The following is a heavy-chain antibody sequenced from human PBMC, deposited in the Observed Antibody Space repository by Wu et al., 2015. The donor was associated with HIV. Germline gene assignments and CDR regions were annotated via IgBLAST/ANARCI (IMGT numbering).Heavy chain of an antibody. CDR3: VSSAGTSYYFDY. V-gene: IGHV1-2*02. CDR2: INPNSGGSGGT. Sequence: VQLVQSGAEVKKPGASVKVSCKASGYTFTGYYMHWVRQAPGQGLEWMGWINPNSGGSGGTNYAQKFQGRVTMTRDTSISTAYMELSRLRSADTAVYYCVSSAGTSYYFDYWGQGTLVTVSS. J-gene: IGHJ4*02. CDR1: GYTFTGYY. D-gene: IGHD2-2*01.